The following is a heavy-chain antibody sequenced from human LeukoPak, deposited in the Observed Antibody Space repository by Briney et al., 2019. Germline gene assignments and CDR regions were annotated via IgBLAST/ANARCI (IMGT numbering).Heavy chain of an antibody. CDR3: ARDRPGLDSGWSADNY. CDR2: IKQDGSEK. D-gene: IGHD6-19*01. J-gene: IGHJ4*02. V-gene: IGHV3-7*01. CDR1: GGSISSYY. Sequence: ETLSLTCTVSGGSISSYYWSWIRQPPGKGLEWVANIKQDGSEKYYVDSVKGRFTISRDNAKNSLYLQMNSLRAEDTAVYYCARDRPGLDSGWSADNYWGQGTLVTVSS.